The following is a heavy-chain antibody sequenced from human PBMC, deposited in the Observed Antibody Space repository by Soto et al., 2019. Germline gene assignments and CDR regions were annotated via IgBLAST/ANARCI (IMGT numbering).Heavy chain of an antibody. CDR3: ARARYQLLHPYYYGMDV. CDR2: IHYSGST. D-gene: IGHD2-2*01. J-gene: IGHJ6*02. CDR1: GGSISSYY. Sequence: SETLSLTCTVSGGSISSYYWSWIRQSPGKGLEWIGYIHYSGSTKSTPSLKSRVTISVDTSRNQVSLKLSSVTAADSAVYFCARARYQLLHPYYYGMDVWGQGTTVTVSS. V-gene: IGHV4-59*01.